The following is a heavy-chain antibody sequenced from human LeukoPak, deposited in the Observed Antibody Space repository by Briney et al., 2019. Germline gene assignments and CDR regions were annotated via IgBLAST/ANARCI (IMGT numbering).Heavy chain of an antibody. D-gene: IGHD6-13*01. CDR2: ISYDGTNK. J-gene: IGHJ6*02. V-gene: IGHV3-30*18. CDR1: GFTFSSYS. CDR3: AKDAAAGSHYYYYYGMDV. Sequence: GGSLRLSCVASGFTFSSYSMNWVRQAPGKGLEWVAVISYDGTNKYYADSVKGRFTISRDNSKNTLYLQMNSLRAEDTAVYSCAKDAAAGSHYYYYYGMDVWGQGTTVTVSS.